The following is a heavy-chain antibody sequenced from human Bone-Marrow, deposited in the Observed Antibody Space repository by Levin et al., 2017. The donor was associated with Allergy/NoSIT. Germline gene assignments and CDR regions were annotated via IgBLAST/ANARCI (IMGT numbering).Heavy chain of an antibody. CDR2: MKPSTGGT. D-gene: IGHD4-11*01. CDR3: ARDPIPDYDNYYTDY. V-gene: IGHV1-2*02. CDR1: GYTFTGYP. Sequence: GASVKVSCKVSGYTFTGYPIHWVRQAPGQGLEWMGWMKPSTGGTHYAQKFQGRVTMTRDTSISTAYLELHSLKSDDTAVYYCARDPIPDYDNYYTDYWGQGTLVTVSS. J-gene: IGHJ4*02.